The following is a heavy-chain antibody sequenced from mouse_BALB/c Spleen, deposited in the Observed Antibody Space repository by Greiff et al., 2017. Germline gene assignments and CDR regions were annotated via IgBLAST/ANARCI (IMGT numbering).Heavy chain of an antibody. CDR3: AREEWFFAY. V-gene: IGHV5-6-5*01. J-gene: IGHJ3*01. D-gene: IGHD2-2*01. CDR2: ISSGGST. CDR1: GFTFSSYA. Sequence: EVMLVESGGGLVKPGGSLKLSCAASGFTFSSYAMSWVRQTPEKRLEWVASISSGGSTYYPDSVKGRFTISRDNARNILYLQMSSLRSEDTAMYYCAREEWFFAYWGQGTLVTVSA.